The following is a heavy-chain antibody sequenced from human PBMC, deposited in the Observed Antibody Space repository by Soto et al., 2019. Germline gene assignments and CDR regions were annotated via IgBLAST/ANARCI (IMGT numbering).Heavy chain of an antibody. CDR1: GYIFTRYY. J-gene: IGHJ6*03. Sequence: ASVKVSCKASGYIFTRYYMHWVRQAPGQGLEWMGIINPRGGSTSYAQKFQGRVTMTRDTSSSTVYMALNSLRSEDTAVYYCARQPNSNSRLCMDVWGKGTTVTVSS. CDR3: ARQPNSNSRLCMDV. CDR2: INPRGGST. V-gene: IGHV1-46*03. D-gene: IGHD6-6*01.